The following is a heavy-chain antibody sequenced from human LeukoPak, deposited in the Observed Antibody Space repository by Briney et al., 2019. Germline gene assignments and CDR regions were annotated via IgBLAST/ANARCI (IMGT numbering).Heavy chain of an antibody. CDR1: GGSISSYY. V-gene: IGHV4-4*07. Sequence: SETLSLTCTVSGGSISSYYWSWFRQPAGKGLEWIGRIYTSGSTNYNPSLKSRVTMSVDTSKNQFSLKLSSVTAADTAVYYCARAYDYYDSGDAFDIWGQGTMVTVSS. J-gene: IGHJ3*02. D-gene: IGHD3-22*01. CDR3: ARAYDYYDSGDAFDI. CDR2: IYTSGST.